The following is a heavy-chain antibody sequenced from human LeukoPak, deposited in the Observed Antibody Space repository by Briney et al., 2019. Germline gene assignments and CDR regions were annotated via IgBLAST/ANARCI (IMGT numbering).Heavy chain of an antibody. J-gene: IGHJ6*04. V-gene: IGHV3-7*01. CDR2: IKEEGSEK. CDR1: GFTFSKHC. D-gene: IGHD6-6*01. CDR3: SGDDREYSTSGLGV. Sequence: PGGSLRLSCAASGFTFSKHCMSWVRQAPGKGLEWVANIKEEGSEKYYVDSVKGRFTISRDNAKNSLYLQMNSLRDEDTAVYYCSGDDREYSTSGLGVWGKGTTVIVSS.